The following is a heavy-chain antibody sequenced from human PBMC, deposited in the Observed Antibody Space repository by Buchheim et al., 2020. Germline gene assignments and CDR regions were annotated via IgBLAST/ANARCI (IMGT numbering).Heavy chain of an antibody. CDR2: IKQDGSEK. V-gene: IGHV3-7*01. CDR3: ARGEPRYSYGPANFDY. J-gene: IGHJ4*02. CDR1: GFTFSSYW. D-gene: IGHD5-18*01. Sequence: EVQLVESGGGLVQPGGSLRLSCAASGFTFSSYWMSWVRQAPGKGLEWVANIKQDGSEKYYVDSVKGRFTISSDNAKNSLYLQMNSLRAEDTAVYYCARGEPRYSYGPANFDYWGQGTL.